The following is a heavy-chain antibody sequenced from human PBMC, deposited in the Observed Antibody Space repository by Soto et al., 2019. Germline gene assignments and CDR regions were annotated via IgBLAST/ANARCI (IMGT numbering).Heavy chain of an antibody. D-gene: IGHD2-2*01. Sequence: GASVKVSCKVSGYTLTELSMHWVRQAPGKGLEWMGGFDPEDGETIYAQKFQGGVTMTEDTSTDTAYMELSSLRSEDTAVYYCATATSWYGRGWFDPWGQGTLVTVSS. V-gene: IGHV1-24*01. J-gene: IGHJ5*02. CDR2: FDPEDGET. CDR3: ATATSWYGRGWFDP. CDR1: GYTLTELS.